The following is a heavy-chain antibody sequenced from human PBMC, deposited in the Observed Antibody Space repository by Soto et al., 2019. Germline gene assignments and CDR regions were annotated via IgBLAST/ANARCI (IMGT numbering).Heavy chain of an antibody. J-gene: IGHJ5*02. CDR3: ALLRPHTLCRDFNCPNCFDP. CDR1: GGSILSFY. Sequence: PSETLSLTCTVSGGSILSFYWSWFRQPPGQCLEVIAYLDSGGSSVHNPSLKSRLSVSLDTTTNQVSLTLTSVTAADTAVYFCALLRPHTLCRDFNCPNCFDPWGKGTLVTVSS. V-gene: IGHV4-59*03. CDR2: LDSGGSS. D-gene: IGHD2-15*01.